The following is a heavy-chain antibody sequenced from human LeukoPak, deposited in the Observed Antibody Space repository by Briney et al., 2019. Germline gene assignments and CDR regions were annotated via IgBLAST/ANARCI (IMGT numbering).Heavy chain of an antibody. D-gene: IGHD3-22*01. CDR3: ARVTNYYDTRGYPDY. CDR1: GASITSSHW. Sequence: SETLSLTCAVSGASITSSHWWSWARQPPGKGLEWIGEIHDSGTTNYKPSLKSRVTISEDTSKNQISLKLTSVTAADTAVYYCARVTNYYDTRGYPDYWGQGTLVTVSS. V-gene: IGHV4-4*02. J-gene: IGHJ4*02. CDR2: IHDSGTT.